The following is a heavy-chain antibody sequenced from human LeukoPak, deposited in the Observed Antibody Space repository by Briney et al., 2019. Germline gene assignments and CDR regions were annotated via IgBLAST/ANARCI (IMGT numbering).Heavy chain of an antibody. CDR2: IKQDGSEK. J-gene: IGHJ3*02. D-gene: IGHD3-22*01. V-gene: IGHV3-7*01. CDR3: ARDIHYYDSRDSDSDI. Sequence: GGSLRLSCAATGFTFSSYWMSWVRQAPEKGLESVANIKQDGSEKYYVDSVKGRFTISRDNAKNSLYLQMNSLRAEDTAVYYCARDIHYYDSRDSDSDIWGQGTMVTVSS. CDR1: GFTFSSYW.